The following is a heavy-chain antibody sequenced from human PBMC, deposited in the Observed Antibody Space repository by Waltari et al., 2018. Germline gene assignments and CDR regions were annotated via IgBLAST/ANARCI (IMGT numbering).Heavy chain of an antibody. Sequence: EVQLVESGGGLVQPGGSLRLSCVASGFTFGSHWMSWVRQAPEKVLDWVPDIKQEGPQQDYVDSVKGRFTVSRDNHKNSLFLQMNSLRAEDTAVYYCARALPGEITVYDYWAQGALVTVSS. CDR3: ARALPGEITVYDY. CDR2: IKQEGPQQ. V-gene: IGHV3-7*01. J-gene: IGHJ4*02. CDR1: GFTFGSHW. D-gene: IGHD3-10*01.